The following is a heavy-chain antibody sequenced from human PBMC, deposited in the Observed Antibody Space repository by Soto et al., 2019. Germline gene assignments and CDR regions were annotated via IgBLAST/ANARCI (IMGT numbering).Heavy chain of an antibody. Sequence: GESLKISCKASGYSFTSRWIAWVRQMPGKGLEWMGIIYPGESDTRYSPSFQGQVTISADMSINTAYLQWSSLRASDTAIYYCASSPYSFYYDSSSYRSGAFDIWGQGTMVTVSS. V-gene: IGHV5-51*01. CDR2: IYPGESDT. J-gene: IGHJ3*02. CDR3: ASSPYSFYYDSSSYRSGAFDI. CDR1: GYSFTSRW. D-gene: IGHD3-22*01.